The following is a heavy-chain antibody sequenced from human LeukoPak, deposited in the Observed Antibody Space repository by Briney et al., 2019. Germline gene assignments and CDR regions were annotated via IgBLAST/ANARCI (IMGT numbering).Heavy chain of an antibody. V-gene: IGHV3-30-3*01. Sequence: PGGSLRLSCAASGFTFSSYAMHWVRQAPGKGLEWVAVISYDGSNKYYADSVKGRFTISRDNSKNTLYLQMNSLRAEDTAVYYCAKDLQPLWFGELSDLPWFDPWGQGTLVTVSS. CDR3: AKDLQPLWFGELSDLPWFDP. D-gene: IGHD3-10*01. CDR1: GFTFSSYA. CDR2: ISYDGSNK. J-gene: IGHJ5*02.